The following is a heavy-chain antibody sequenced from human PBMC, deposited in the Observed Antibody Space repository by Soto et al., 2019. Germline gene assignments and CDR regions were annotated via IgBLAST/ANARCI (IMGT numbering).Heavy chain of an antibody. Sequence: TLSLTCPVSGGSISSGDYYWSWIRQPPGKGLDWIGYIYYSGSTYYNPSLKSRVTISVDTSKNQFSLKLSSVTAADTAVYYCARDIERLFDPWGQGTLVTVAS. V-gene: IGHV4-30-4*01. J-gene: IGHJ5*02. D-gene: IGHD2-15*01. CDR2: IYYSGST. CDR1: GGSISSGDYY. CDR3: ARDIERLFDP.